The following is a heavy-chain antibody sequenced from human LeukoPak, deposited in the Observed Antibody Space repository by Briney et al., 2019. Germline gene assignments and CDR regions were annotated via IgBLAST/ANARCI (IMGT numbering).Heavy chain of an antibody. CDR1: GFKFSSYA. D-gene: IGHD3-16*01. CDR2: IRGSGDSS. J-gene: IGHJ5*02. CDR3: AKDRVFWEFDP. V-gene: IGHV3-23*01. Sequence: GGSLRLSCAASGFKFSSYAMSWVRQAPGKGLEWVSAIRGSGDSSFYADSVKGRFTISRDNSKNTLYLQMNSLRAEDTAVYYCAKDRVFWEFDPWGQGTLVTVSS.